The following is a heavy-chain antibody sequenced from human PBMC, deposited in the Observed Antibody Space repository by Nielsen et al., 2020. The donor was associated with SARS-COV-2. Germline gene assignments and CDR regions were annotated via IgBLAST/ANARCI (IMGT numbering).Heavy chain of an antibody. CDR1: GVSVSSGSYF. J-gene: IGHJ4*02. Sequence: SETLSLTCTVSGVSVSSGSYFWSWIRQPPGKRLEWIGYMFYIGTANYNPSLKSRLTMSVDTSKNRFSLTLNSVTTADTAIYYCARYCSDTDCSPGGFDYWGQGTLVTVSS. CDR2: MFYIGTA. V-gene: IGHV4-61*01. D-gene: IGHD2-15*01. CDR3: ARYCSDTDCSPGGFDY.